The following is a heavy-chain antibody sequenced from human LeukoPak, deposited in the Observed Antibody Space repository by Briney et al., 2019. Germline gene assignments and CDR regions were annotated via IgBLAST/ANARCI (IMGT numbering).Heavy chain of an antibody. Sequence: ASVTVSCTASGYTFTSYDINWVRQATGQGLEWMGWMNPNSGNTGYAQKFQGRVTMTRNTSISTAYMELSSLRSEDTAVYYCASFVPPPAGDFWSGYYSYYYYYDMDVWGQGTTVTVFS. J-gene: IGHJ6*02. CDR2: MNPNSGNT. D-gene: IGHD3-3*01. V-gene: IGHV1-8*01. CDR1: GYTFTSYD. CDR3: ASFVPPPAGDFWSGYYSYYYYYDMDV.